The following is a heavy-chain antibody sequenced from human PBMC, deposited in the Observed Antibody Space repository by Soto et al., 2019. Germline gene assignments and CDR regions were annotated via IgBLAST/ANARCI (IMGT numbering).Heavy chain of an antibody. Sequence: GGSLRLSCAASGFTFSNAWMSWVRQAPGKGLEWVGRIKSKTDGGTTDYAAPVKGRFTISRDDSKNTLYLQMNSLKTGDTAVYYCNTSVATISVYYYYVDVWGKGTTVTVSS. V-gene: IGHV3-15*01. CDR3: NTSVATISVYYYYVDV. CDR2: IKSKTDGGTT. J-gene: IGHJ6*03. CDR1: GFTFSNAW. D-gene: IGHD5-12*01.